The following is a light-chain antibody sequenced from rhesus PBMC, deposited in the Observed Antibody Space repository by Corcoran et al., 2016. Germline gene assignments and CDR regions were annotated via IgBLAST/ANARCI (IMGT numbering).Light chain of an antibody. J-gene: IGKJ4*01. CDR3: QQGNSDPLT. CDR2: YAN. CDR1: QGISSY. Sequence: DIQMSQSPSSLSASVGDRVTITCRASQGISSYLNWYQQKPGKAPKLLIYYANSLASGVPSRFSGSGSGTEFTLTISGLRPEDFATYFCQQGNSDPLTFGGGTKVEI. V-gene: IGKV1-32*02.